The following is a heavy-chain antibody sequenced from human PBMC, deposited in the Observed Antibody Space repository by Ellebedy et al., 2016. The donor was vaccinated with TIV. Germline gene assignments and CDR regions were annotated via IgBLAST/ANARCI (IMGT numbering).Heavy chain of an antibody. CDR1: GFTFIIYS. V-gene: IGHV3-48*04. CDR3: AREIFLWSLGNYYYGMDV. CDR2: ISSSSRTI. J-gene: IGHJ6*02. D-gene: IGHD3-10*01. Sequence: GGSLRLXXAASGFTFIIYSLNWVRQAPGKGLEWVSYISSSSRTIYYADSVKGRFTVSRDNAKNSLYLQLNSLSAEDTAVYYCAREIFLWSLGNYYYGMDVWGHGTTVIVSS.